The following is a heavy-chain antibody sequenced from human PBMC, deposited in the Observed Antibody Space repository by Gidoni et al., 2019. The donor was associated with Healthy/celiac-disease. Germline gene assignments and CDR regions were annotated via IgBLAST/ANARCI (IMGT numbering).Heavy chain of an antibody. D-gene: IGHD2-15*01. CDR2: INAGNGNT. J-gene: IGHJ4*02. CDR1: GYTFTSYA. Sequence: QVQLVQSGAEVKKPGASVKVSCKASGYTFTSYAMHWVRQAPGQRLEWMGWINAGNGNTKYSQKFQGRVTITRDTSASTAYMELSSLRSEDTAVYYCARRETTKDIVVSTGLDYWGQGTLVTVSS. CDR3: ARRETTKDIVVSTGLDY. V-gene: IGHV1-3*01.